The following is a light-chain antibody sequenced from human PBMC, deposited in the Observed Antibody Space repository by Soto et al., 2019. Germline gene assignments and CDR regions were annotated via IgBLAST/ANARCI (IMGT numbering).Light chain of an antibody. CDR2: DAS. CDR3: QQCYGYPWT. J-gene: IGKJ1*01. V-gene: IGKV1-5*01. Sequence: DIQMTQSPSTVSASIGARVTITCRATESVNRWLAWYQVKPGKAPKLLIYDASNLKTGVPSRFSGSGSGTLFTLTITTLQPADCASYYCQQCYGYPWTFGQGTKVEV. CDR1: ESVNRW.